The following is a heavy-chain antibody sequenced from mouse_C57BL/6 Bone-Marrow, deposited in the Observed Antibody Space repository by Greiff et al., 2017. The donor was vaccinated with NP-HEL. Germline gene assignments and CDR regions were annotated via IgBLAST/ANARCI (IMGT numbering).Heavy chain of an antibody. CDR2: IHPNSGST. Sequence: VQLQESGAELVKPGASVKLSCKASGYTFTSYWMHWVKQRPGQGLEWIGMIHPNSGSTNYNEKFKSKATLTVDKSSSTAYMQLSSLTSEDSAVYYCARGKITTVVAPLDYWGQGTTLTVSS. D-gene: IGHD1-1*01. V-gene: IGHV1-64*01. CDR3: ARGKITTVVAPLDY. CDR1: GYTFTSYW. J-gene: IGHJ2*01.